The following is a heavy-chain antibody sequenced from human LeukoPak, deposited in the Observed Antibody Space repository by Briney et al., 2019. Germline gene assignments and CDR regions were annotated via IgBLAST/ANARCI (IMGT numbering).Heavy chain of an antibody. CDR1: GYTASSNY. V-gene: IGHV3-53*01. CDR2: IYSGGST. CDR3: ARGGGDSGSYIPFDY. Sequence: GGSPRLSCAASGYTASSNYMSWVRQAPGKGLERVSVIYSGGSTYYADSVKGRFTISRDNSKNTLYLQMNSLRAEDTAVYYCARGGGDSGSYIPFDYWGQGTLVTVSS. J-gene: IGHJ4*02. D-gene: IGHD1-26*01.